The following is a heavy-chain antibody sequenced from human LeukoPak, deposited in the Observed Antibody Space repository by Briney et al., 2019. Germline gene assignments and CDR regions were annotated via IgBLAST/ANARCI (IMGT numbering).Heavy chain of an antibody. CDR1: GFTFSSYG. D-gene: IGHD3-9*01. V-gene: IGHV3-30*03. CDR2: ISYDGSNK. CDR3: ARGAYYNILTGYRGEILGFDY. Sequence: GGSLRLSCAASGFTFSSYGMHWVRQAPGKGLEWVAVISYDGSNKYYADSVKGRFSISRDNSKNTLYLQMNSLRAEDTAVYYCARGAYYNILTGYRGEILGFDYWGQGTLVTVSS. J-gene: IGHJ4*02.